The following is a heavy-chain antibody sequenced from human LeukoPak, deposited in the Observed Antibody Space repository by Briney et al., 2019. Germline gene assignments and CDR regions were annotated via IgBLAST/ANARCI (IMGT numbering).Heavy chain of an antibody. D-gene: IGHD2-15*01. CDR2: ISHRGST. J-gene: IGHJ5*02. Sequence: PSETLSLTRFVSGYSISNDYCWGWIRQPPGKGLEWIGSISHRGSTYYNPSLKGRVTMSTDTPNNQFSLRLSSVTAADTAVYYCARDGGFYYTASPNNWLDPWGQGTLVTVSS. CDR3: ARDGGFYYTASPNNWLDP. CDR1: GYSISNDYC. V-gene: IGHV4-38-2*02.